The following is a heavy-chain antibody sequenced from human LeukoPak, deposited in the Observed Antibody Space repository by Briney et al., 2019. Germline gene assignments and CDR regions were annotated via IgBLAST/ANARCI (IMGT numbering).Heavy chain of an antibody. V-gene: IGHV3-48*01. D-gene: IGHD3-22*01. Sequence: GGSLRLSCAASGFTFSSYSMNWVRQAPGKGLEWVSYISSSSSTIYYADSVKGRFTISRDNAKNSLYLQMNSLRAEDTAVYYCARGNPLWDYDSSGRDNWGQGTLVTVSS. CDR2: ISSSSSTI. CDR3: ARGNPLWDYDSSGRDN. J-gene: IGHJ4*02. CDR1: GFTFSSYS.